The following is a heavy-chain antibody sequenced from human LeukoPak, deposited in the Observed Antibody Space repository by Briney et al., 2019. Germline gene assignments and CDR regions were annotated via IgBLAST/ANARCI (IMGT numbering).Heavy chain of an antibody. V-gene: IGHV3-30*02. Sequence: GGSLRLSCAASGFTFSSYGMHWVRQAPGKGLEWVAFIRYDGSNKYYADSVKGRFTISRDNSKNTLYLQMNSLRAEDTAVYYCAKARLVRYPSWFDHWGQGTLVTVSS. D-gene: IGHD1-1*01. CDR3: AKARLVRYPSWFDH. CDR2: IRYDGSNK. CDR1: GFTFSSYG. J-gene: IGHJ5*02.